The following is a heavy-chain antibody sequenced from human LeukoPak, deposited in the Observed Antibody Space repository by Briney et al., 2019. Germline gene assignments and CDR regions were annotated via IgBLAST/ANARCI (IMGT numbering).Heavy chain of an antibody. Sequence: GASVKVSCKASGYTFTGYYMHWVRQAPGQGLEWKGWINPTSGGTNYAQKFQGRVTMTRDTSISTAYMELTRLTSDDTAVYYCASGRTTLTTPQCGCDYWGQGTLVTVSS. V-gene: IGHV1-2*02. D-gene: IGHD4-11*01. J-gene: IGHJ4*02. CDR2: INPTSGGT. CDR3: ASGRTTLTTPQCGCDY. CDR1: GYTFTGYY.